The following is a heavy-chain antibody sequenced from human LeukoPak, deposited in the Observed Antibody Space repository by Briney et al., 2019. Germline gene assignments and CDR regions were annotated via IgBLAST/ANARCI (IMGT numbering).Heavy chain of an antibody. CDR1: GGSISSYY. D-gene: IGHD3-10*01. Sequence: SETLSLTCTVSGGSISSYYWSWIRQPAGKGLEWIGRIYTSGSTNHSPSLKSRVTMSVDKSKNQLSLKLSSVTAADTAMYYCARGAYHYGSGSYYFDYWGQGTLVTVSS. V-gene: IGHV4-4*07. CDR2: IYTSGST. J-gene: IGHJ4*02. CDR3: ARGAYHYGSGSYYFDY.